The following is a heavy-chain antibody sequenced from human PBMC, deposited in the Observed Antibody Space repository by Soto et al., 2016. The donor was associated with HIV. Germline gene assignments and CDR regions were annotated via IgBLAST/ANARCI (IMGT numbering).Heavy chain of an antibody. J-gene: IGHJ4*02. CDR1: GYNFNTFG. V-gene: IGHV1-18*01. CDR3: ARVYGGTTVTSHFDL. CDR2: MKSDTGDT. Sequence: QGQLVQSGPEVKKPGASVRVSCKSSGYNFNTFGITWVRRAPGQGLEWVGWMKSDTGDTNYAPRLQGRVTMTSDASTSTAYLHLRSLTSDDTAVYYCARVYGGTTVTSHFDLWGQGTLIIVS. D-gene: IGHD4-17*01.